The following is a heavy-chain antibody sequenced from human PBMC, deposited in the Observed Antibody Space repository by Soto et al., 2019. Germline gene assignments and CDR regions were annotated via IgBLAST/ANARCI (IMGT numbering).Heavy chain of an antibody. J-gene: IGHJ4*02. V-gene: IGHV3-73*01. CDR2: ILSKAGNYAT. Sequence: EVQLVESGGGLVQPGGSLKLSCAASGFIFSGSAVHWVRQASGKGLEWVGRILSKAGNYATAYPASMKGRFTISRDDSENPAFLQMNSLKTEDPAVYYCIRGGSPDYYDYWGQGSLVAVSS. CDR1: GFIFSGSA. CDR3: IRGGSPDYYDY.